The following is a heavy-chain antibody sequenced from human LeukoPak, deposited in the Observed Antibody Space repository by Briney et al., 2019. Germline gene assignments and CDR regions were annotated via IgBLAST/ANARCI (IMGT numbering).Heavy chain of an antibody. CDR3: ARTLRYFDWLDSGGY. D-gene: IGHD3-9*01. Sequence: GASVKVSCKASGYTFTGYHIHWVRQAPGQGREWMGIINPSGGSTSYAQKFQGRVTMTRDTSTSTVYMELSSLRSEDTAVYYCARTLRYFDWLDSGGYWGQGTLVTVSS. J-gene: IGHJ4*02. CDR2: INPSGGST. CDR1: GYTFTGYH. V-gene: IGHV1-46*01.